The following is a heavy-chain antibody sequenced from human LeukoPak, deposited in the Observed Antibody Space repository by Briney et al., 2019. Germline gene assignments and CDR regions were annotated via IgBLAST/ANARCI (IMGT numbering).Heavy chain of an antibody. CDR1: GFTVSSNC. J-gene: IGHJ4*02. CDR3: ARDSYYGSGSYYTYTFDY. CDR2: IYSGGAT. V-gene: IGHV3-53*01. Sequence: GGSLRLSCAASGFTVSSNCMGWVRQAPGKGLEWVSVIYSGGATFYADSVKGRFTISRDNSKNTLYLQMNSLRVEDTAMYYCARDSYYGSGSYYTYTFDYWGQGTLVIVSS. D-gene: IGHD3-10*01.